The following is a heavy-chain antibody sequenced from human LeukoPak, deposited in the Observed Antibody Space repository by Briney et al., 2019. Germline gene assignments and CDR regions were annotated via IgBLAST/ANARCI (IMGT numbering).Heavy chain of an antibody. Sequence: SETLSLTCAVYGGSFSGYYWSWIRQPPGKGLEWIGEINHSGSTNYNPSLKSRVTISVDTSKNQFSLKLSSVTAADTAVYYCAGSGIWPAAGYWGQGTLVTVSS. D-gene: IGHD1-26*01. CDR3: AGSGIWPAAGY. CDR2: INHSGST. CDR1: GGSFSGYY. V-gene: IGHV4-34*01. J-gene: IGHJ4*02.